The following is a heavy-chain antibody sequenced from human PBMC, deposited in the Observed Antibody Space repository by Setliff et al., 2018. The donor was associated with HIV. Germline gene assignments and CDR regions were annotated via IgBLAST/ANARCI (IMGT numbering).Heavy chain of an antibody. Sequence: PSETLSLTCIVSGGSISTTSYYWGWIRQPPGKGLEWIGSIYYSGSTYYNLSLKSRVTISVDTSKNQFSLKLSSVTVADTAVYYCARLTLYSSSWYGTRDYFDYWGQGTLVTVS. D-gene: IGHD6-13*01. V-gene: IGHV4-39*01. CDR2: IYYSGST. J-gene: IGHJ4*02. CDR3: ARLTLYSSSWYGTRDYFDY. CDR1: GGSISTTSYY.